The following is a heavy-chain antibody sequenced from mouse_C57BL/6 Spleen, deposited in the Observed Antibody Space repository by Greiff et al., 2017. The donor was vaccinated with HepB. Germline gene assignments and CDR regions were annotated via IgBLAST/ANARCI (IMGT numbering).Heavy chain of an antibody. Sequence: EVQLQESGGGLVKPGGSLKLSCAASGFTFSSYAMSWVRQTPEKRLEWVATISDGGSYTYYPDNVKGRFIISRDNAKNNLYLQMSHLKSDDTAMYYCARDGLYYGYDGFAYWGQGTLVTVSA. CDR1: GFTFSSYA. CDR3: ARDGLYYGYDGFAY. CDR2: ISDGGSYT. V-gene: IGHV5-4*01. D-gene: IGHD2-2*01. J-gene: IGHJ3*01.